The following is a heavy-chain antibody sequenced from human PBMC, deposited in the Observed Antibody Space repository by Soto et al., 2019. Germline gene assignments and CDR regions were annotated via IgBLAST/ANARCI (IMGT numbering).Heavy chain of an antibody. CDR1: GDSVSSNSAV. Sequence: PSQTLSLTCAISGDSVSSNSAVWNWIRQSPSRGLEWLGRTYYRSKWYNDYAVSVKSRITINPDTSNNQLSLQLNSVTPDDTAVYYCARLIGNSWLDSWGQGTLVTVSS. D-gene: IGHD2-8*01. CDR2: TYYRSKWYN. V-gene: IGHV6-1*01. J-gene: IGHJ5*01. CDR3: ARLIGNSWLDS.